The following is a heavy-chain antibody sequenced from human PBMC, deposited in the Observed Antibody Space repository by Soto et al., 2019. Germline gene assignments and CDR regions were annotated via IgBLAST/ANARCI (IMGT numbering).Heavy chain of an antibody. D-gene: IGHD6-19*01. Sequence: QVQLQQWGAGLLKPSETLSLTCAVYGGSFSGYYWSWIRQPPGKGLEWIGEINHSGSTNYNPSLKSRVTISVDTAKNQFSLKLSSVTAADTAVYYCARALAVAGKFDYWGQGTLVNVSS. V-gene: IGHV4-34*01. J-gene: IGHJ4*02. CDR2: INHSGST. CDR3: ARALAVAGKFDY. CDR1: GGSFSGYY.